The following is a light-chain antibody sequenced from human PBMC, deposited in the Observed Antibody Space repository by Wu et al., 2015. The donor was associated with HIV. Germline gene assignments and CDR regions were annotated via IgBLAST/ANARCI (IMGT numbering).Light chain of an antibody. CDR2: GAS. Sequence: EIVLTQSPGTLSLSLGERATLSCRASQSVSSSYIAWYQQKPGQAPRLLIYGASNRATGIPDRFSGSGSGTDFTLTISRLEPEDFAVYYCHQYGSSPPYTFGQGTKLEIK. J-gene: IGKJ2*01. CDR3: HQYGSSPPYT. CDR1: QSVSSSY. V-gene: IGKV3-20*01.